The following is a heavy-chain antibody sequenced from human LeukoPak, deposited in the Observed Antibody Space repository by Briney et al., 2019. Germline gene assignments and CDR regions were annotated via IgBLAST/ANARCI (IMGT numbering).Heavy chain of an antibody. CDR2: MNPDSGNT. D-gene: IGHD4-23*01. J-gene: IGHJ3*02. CDR1: GYSFTGYY. V-gene: IGHV1-8*03. CDR3: ARRLGLRWDLQAFDI. Sequence: VASVKVSCKASGYSFTGYYIHWVRQAPGQGLEWMGWMNPDSGNTGYAQKFQGRVTITRNTSISTAYMELSSLKSDDTAVYYCARRLGLRWDLQAFDIWGQGTMVTVSS.